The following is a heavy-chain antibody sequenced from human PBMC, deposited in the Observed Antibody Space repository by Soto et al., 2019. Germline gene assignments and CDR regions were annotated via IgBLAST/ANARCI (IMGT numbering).Heavy chain of an antibody. CDR3: ARLEFGELLQGP. CDR2: IYSGDSET. V-gene: IGHV5-51*01. CDR1: GYSFSNYW. J-gene: IGHJ5*02. D-gene: IGHD3-10*01. Sequence: GESLKISCKGSGYSFSNYWIGWVRQMPGKGLEWMGIIYSGDSETRYSPSFQGHVTISADKSISTAYLQWSSLKASDTAMCYCARLEFGELLQGPWGQGTLVTVSS.